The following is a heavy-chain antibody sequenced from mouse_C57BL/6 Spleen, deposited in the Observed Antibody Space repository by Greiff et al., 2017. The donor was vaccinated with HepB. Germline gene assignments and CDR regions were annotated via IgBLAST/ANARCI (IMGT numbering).Heavy chain of an antibody. CDR3: ARDYYGSSYEDWYFDV. CDR2: INPGSGGT. J-gene: IGHJ1*03. D-gene: IGHD1-1*01. Sequence: QVQLKQSGAELVRPGTSVKVSCKASGYAFTNYLIEWVKQRPGQGLEWIGVINPGSGGTNYNEKFKGKATLTADKSSSTAYMQLSSLTSEDSAVYFCARDYYGSSYEDWYFDVWGTGTTVTVSS. CDR1: GYAFTNYL. V-gene: IGHV1-54*01.